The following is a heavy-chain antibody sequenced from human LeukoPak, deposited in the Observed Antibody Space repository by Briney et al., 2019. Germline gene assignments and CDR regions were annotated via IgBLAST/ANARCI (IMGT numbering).Heavy chain of an antibody. CDR2: IYYSGTT. J-gene: IGHJ3*02. Sequence: SETLSLTCTVCGGSITNFYGGWIRQSPGKGLELIGYIYYSGTTNYSPSLKSRVSISVDTSKKQFSMKLSSVHAADTAVYYCARSPGGGFDIWGQGTMVTVSS. V-gene: IGHV4-59*01. D-gene: IGHD2-15*01. CDR3: ARSPGGGFDI. CDR1: GGSITNFY.